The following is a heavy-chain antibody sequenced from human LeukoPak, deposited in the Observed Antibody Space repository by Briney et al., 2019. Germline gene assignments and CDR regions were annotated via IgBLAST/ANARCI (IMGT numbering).Heavy chain of an antibody. CDR2: IYYSGST. CDR1: GGSISSYY. D-gene: IGHD3-10*01. V-gene: IGHV4-59*01. Sequence: SETLSLTCTVSGGSISSYYWSWIRQPPGKGLEWIGYIYYSGSTNYDPSLKSRVTISVDTSKNQFSLKLSSVTAADTAVYYCGSGSYYNGRAFDIWGQGTMVTVSS. J-gene: IGHJ3*02. CDR3: GSGSYYNGRAFDI.